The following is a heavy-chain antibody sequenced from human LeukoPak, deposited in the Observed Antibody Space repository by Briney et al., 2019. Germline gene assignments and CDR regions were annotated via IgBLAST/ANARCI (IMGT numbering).Heavy chain of an antibody. V-gene: IGHV4-4*07. Sequence: SETLSLTCTVSGGSISSYYWSWIRQPAGKGLEWIGRIYSSGSITYNPSLKSRVTISVDKSKNQFSLKLSSVTAADTAVYYCARDGYCSGGSCCTYTPYYYYYMDVWGKGTTVTVSS. CDR1: GGSISSYY. J-gene: IGHJ6*03. D-gene: IGHD2-15*01. CDR3: ARDGYCSGGSCCTYTPYYYYYMDV. CDR2: IYSSGSI.